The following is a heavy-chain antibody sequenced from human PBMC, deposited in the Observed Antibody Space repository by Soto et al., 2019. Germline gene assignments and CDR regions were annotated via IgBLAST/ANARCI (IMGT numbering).Heavy chain of an antibody. CDR1: GFTFSNYA. CDR2: ISGSGGST. V-gene: IGHV3-23*01. Sequence: EVQLLESGGGLEQPGGSLRLSCAASGFTFSNYAVTWVRQAPGKGLEWGSTISGSGGSTYYADSVKGRFTISKDTSKNALYMQMYSLRADATAVYYWAKDHGSSWYEIDYWGQGTLVTVSS. J-gene: IGHJ4*02. CDR3: AKDHGSSWYEIDY. D-gene: IGHD6-13*01.